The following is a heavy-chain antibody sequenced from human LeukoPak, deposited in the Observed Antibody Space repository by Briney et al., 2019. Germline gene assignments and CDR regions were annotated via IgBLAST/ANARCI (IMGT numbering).Heavy chain of an antibody. J-gene: IGHJ6*02. D-gene: IGHD3-10*01. CDR1: GFTFSSYG. CDR2: IWYDGSNE. Sequence: GRSLRLSCAASGFTFSSYGMHWVRQAPGKGLEWVAVIWYDGSNEYYADSVKGRFTISRDNSKNTLYLQMNNLRAEDTAVYYCAREGGRITLVWGVKASYYYGMDVWGQGTTVTVSS. CDR3: AREGGRITLVWGVKASYYYGMDV. V-gene: IGHV3-33*01.